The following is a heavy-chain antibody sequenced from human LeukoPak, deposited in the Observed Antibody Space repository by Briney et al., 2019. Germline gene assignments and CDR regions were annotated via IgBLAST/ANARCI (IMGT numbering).Heavy chain of an antibody. CDR1: GDSVSSNSAA. V-gene: IGHV6-1*01. J-gene: IGHJ4*02. CDR2: TYYRSKWYN. Sequence: SQTLSLTCAISGDSVSSNSAAWNWIRQSPSRGLEWLGRTYYRSKWYNDYAVSVKSRITINPDTSKNQFSLQLNSVTPEDTAVYYCARSWYYDFWRGYYTVDYWGQGTLVTVSS. CDR3: ARSWYYDFWRGYYTVDY. D-gene: IGHD3-3*01.